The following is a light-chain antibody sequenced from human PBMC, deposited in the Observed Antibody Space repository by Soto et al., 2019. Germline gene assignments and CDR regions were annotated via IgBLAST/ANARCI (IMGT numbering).Light chain of an antibody. CDR2: GAS. V-gene: IGKV3-20*01. J-gene: IGKJ1*01. CDR3: QHYGSSPGT. Sequence: EIVLTQSPGTLSLSPGERATLSCRASQSVSSSYLAWYQQKPDQAPRLLIYGASSRATGIPDRFSGSGSGTDFTLTISRLEPEDFAVYYCQHYGSSPGTFGQGTKVEIK. CDR1: QSVSSSY.